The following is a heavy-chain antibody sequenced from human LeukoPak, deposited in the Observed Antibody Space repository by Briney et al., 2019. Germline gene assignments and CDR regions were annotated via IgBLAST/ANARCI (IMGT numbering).Heavy chain of an antibody. J-gene: IGHJ6*02. Sequence: PSETLSLTCTVSGGSISSYFWSWIRRPPGKGLEWLGYIYYSGSTNYNPSLKSRVTISVDTSKNQFSLKLSSVTAADTAVYYCARQGSYCRGGSCYFHYGMDVWGQGTTVTVSS. V-gene: IGHV4-59*08. CDR3: ARQGSYCRGGSCYFHYGMDV. CDR1: GGSISSYF. D-gene: IGHD2-15*01. CDR2: IYYSGST.